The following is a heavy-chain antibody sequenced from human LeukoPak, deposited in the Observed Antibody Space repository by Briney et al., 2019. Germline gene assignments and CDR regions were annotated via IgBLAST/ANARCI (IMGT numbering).Heavy chain of an antibody. CDR1: GYTFTSSD. J-gene: IGHJ3*02. CDR3: ARSVNSGQDAFDI. D-gene: IGHD5-12*01. Sequence: ASVKVSCKASGYTFTSSDINWVRQATGHRLEWMGWMNPNSGNTGYAQKFQGRVTITRNTSISTAYMELSSLRSEDTAVYYCARSVNSGQDAFDIWGQGTMVTVSS. V-gene: IGHV1-8*03. CDR2: MNPNSGNT.